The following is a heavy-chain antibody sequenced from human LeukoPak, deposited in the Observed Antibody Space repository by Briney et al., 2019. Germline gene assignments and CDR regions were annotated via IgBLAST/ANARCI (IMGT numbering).Heavy chain of an antibody. CDR1: GFTISNYD. J-gene: IGHJ6*02. D-gene: IGHD2-21*01. CDR3: ARGDYYYCGMDV. V-gene: IGHV3-13*01. Sequence: GGSLRLSCAASGFTISNYDMHWVRQKPGKGLEWVSTIHTAGATYYPASVKGRFAISRENAENSLSLQMNSLRAGYTAVYYCARGDYYYCGMDVWGQGTTVTVSS. CDR2: IHTAGAT.